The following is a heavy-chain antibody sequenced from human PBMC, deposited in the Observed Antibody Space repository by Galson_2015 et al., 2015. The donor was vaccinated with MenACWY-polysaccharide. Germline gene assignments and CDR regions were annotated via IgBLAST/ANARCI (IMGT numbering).Heavy chain of an antibody. CDR1: GFTFSNYH. CDR3: ARVRIASRSFDY. J-gene: IGHJ4*02. D-gene: IGHD6-13*01. CDR2: ISSSSTI. Sequence: SLRLSCAAYGFTFSNYHMNWVRQAPGKGLEWASYISSSSTIYYADSVKGRFTISRDNAKNSLYLQMNSLRAEDTAVYYCARVRIASRSFDYWGQGTLVTVSS. V-gene: IGHV3-69-1*01.